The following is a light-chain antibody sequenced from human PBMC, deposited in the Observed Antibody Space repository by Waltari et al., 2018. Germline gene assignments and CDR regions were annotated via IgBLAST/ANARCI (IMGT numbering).Light chain of an antibody. Sequence: ETVLTPFPATLSVSPGETATLSCRASQSLSRNLAWYQQTPGQAPRLLIYGASTRATGIPARFSGSGSGTDFTLTISSLQSEDFAVYYCQQYSKWPPHTFGQGTKLEL. CDR2: GAS. CDR1: QSLSRN. CDR3: QQYSKWPPHT. V-gene: IGKV3-15*01. J-gene: IGKJ2*01.